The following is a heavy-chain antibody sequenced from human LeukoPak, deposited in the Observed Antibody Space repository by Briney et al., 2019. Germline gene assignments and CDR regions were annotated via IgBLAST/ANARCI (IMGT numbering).Heavy chain of an antibody. CDR2: INPNSGGT. V-gene: IGHV1-2*02. D-gene: IGHD1-26*01. CDR3: ARESEWELLVSAFDI. J-gene: IGHJ3*02. Sequence: GASVKVSCKASGYTFTGYYMHWVRQAPGQGFEWMGWINPNSGGTNYAQKFQGRVTMTRDTSISTAYMELSRLRSDDTAVYYCARESEWELLVSAFDIWGQGTMVTVSS. CDR1: GYTFTGYY.